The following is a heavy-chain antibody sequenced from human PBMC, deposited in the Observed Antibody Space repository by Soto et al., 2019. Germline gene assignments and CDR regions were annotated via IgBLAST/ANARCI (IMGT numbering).Heavy chain of an antibody. V-gene: IGHV3-73*01. CDR2: IRSKADSYAT. CDR3: TRQVGATTAPRFAP. CDR1: GLTFSGSA. Sequence: GGSRKLSCAASGLTFSGSAMHWVRQASGKGLEWVGRIRSKADSYATAYAASVKGRLTVSRDDSQNMAYLQMNSLKTEDTAVYYCTRQVGATTAPRFAPGGEGTLVTVSS. J-gene: IGHJ5*02. D-gene: IGHD1-26*01.